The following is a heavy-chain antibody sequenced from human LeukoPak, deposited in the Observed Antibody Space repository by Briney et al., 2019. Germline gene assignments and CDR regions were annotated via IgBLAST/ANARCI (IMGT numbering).Heavy chain of an antibody. J-gene: IGHJ4*02. CDR3: GRPNTAVEVDKDLDC. CDR1: GYTFTSYN. D-gene: IGHD5-12*01. CDR2: INAGKGNT. Sequence: GASVKVSCKASGYTFTSYNIHWVRQAPGQRLEWMGRINAGKGNTEYSQKFQGRVIITRDTSASTAYMELSSLRSEDTAVYYCGRPNTAVEVDKDLDCWGQGTLVTVSS. V-gene: IGHV1-3*01.